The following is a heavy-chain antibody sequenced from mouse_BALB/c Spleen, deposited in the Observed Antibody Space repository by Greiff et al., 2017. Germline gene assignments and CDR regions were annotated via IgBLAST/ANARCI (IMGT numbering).Heavy chain of an antibody. Sequence: VQLQRSGPELVKPGASVKMSCKASGYTFTSYVMHWVKQKPGQGLEWIGYINPYNDGTKYNEKFKGKATLTSDKSSSTAYMELSSLTSEDSAVYYCAREYGNYPAWFAYWGQGTLVTVSA. CDR1: GYTFTSYV. V-gene: IGHV1-14*01. D-gene: IGHD2-1*01. CDR3: AREYGNYPAWFAY. J-gene: IGHJ3*01. CDR2: INPYNDGT.